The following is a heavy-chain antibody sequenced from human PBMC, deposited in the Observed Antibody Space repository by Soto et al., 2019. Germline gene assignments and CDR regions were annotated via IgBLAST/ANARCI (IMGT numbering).Heavy chain of an antibody. CDR2: IIPIFGTA. D-gene: IGHD1-26*01. CDR1: GGTFSSYA. Sequence: GASVKVSCKASGGTFSSYAISWVRQAPGQGLEWMGGIIPIFGTANYAQKFQGRVTITADESTSTAYTELSSLRSEDTAVYYCARSTSSLIVGAKYAFDIWGQGTMVTVSS. J-gene: IGHJ3*02. CDR3: ARSTSSLIVGAKYAFDI. V-gene: IGHV1-69*13.